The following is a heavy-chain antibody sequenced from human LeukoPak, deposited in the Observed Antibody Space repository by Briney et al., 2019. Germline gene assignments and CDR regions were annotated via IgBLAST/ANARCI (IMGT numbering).Heavy chain of an antibody. CDR1: GGSISRSSYY. CDR3: ARPPGIAAAWFDP. J-gene: IGHJ5*02. V-gene: IGHV4-39*07. D-gene: IGHD6-13*01. CDR2: IFYSGST. Sequence: PSEILSLTCTVSGGSISRSSYYWGWIRQPPGKGLEWIGSIFYSGSTYYNPSLKSRVTISVDTSKNQFSLKLRSVTAADTAIYYCARPPGIAAAWFDPWGQGTLVTVSS.